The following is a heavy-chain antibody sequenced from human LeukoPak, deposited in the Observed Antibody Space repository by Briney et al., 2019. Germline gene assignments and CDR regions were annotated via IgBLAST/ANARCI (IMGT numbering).Heavy chain of an antibody. CDR3: ARDRLGYFDY. Sequence: GGSLRLSCAASGFTVSSNYMSWVRQAPGKGLEWVSVIYSGGSTYYADSVKGRFTISRDNSENTLYLQMNSLRAEDTAVYYCARDRLGYFDYWGQGTLVTVSS. CDR1: GFTVSSNY. CDR2: IYSGGST. J-gene: IGHJ4*02. V-gene: IGHV3-66*01.